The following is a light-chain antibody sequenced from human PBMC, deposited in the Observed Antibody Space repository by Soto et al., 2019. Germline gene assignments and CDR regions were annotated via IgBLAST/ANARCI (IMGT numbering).Light chain of an antibody. CDR1: QSISIW. CDR2: KAS. J-gene: IGKJ1*01. CDR3: QHYNSYSEA. Sequence: DIQMTQSPSTLSASVGDRVTITRRASQSISIWLAWYQQKPGKAPKILIYKASSLESGVPSRFSGSGSGTEFTLTISSLQPDDFATYYCQHYNSYSEAFGQGTKVDIK. V-gene: IGKV1-5*03.